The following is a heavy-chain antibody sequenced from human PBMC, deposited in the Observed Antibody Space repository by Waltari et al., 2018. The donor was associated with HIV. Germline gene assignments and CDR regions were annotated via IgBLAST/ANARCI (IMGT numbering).Heavy chain of an antibody. J-gene: IGHJ4*02. CDR2: VSGSSTYM. CDR3: ARHQENPGDGDYFDY. V-gene: IGHV3-21*02. D-gene: IGHD3-16*01. CDR1: GFASGWHS. Sequence: EVRLVESGGGLVKPGGSLRISWSASGFASGWHSITWVRQVHGKGLECVSSVSGSSTYMYNSDSVKGRFTISRDNARNSVYLQMNSLRAEDTAVYFCARHQENPGDGDYFDYWGQGTLVTVSS.